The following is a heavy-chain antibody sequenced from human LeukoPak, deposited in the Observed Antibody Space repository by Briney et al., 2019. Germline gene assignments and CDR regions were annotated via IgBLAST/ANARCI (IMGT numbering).Heavy chain of an antibody. Sequence: ASVKVSCKASGYTFTSYYMHWVRQAPGQGLEWMGIINPSGGSTSYAQKFQGRVTMTRDMSTSTVYMELSSLRSEDTAVYYCARARITGTTLEDWFDPWGQGTLVTVSS. D-gene: IGHD1-7*01. J-gene: IGHJ5*02. V-gene: IGHV1-46*01. CDR1: GYTFTSYY. CDR2: INPSGGST. CDR3: ARARITGTTLEDWFDP.